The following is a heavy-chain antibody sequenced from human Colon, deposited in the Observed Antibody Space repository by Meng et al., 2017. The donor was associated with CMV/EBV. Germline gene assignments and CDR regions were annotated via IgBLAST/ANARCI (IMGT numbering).Heavy chain of an antibody. CDR2: IRGSGDKT. D-gene: IGHD4-17*01. J-gene: IGHJ5*02. CDR1: GFTSSAYT. CDR3: APVGGWGTGTPTTLIT. Sequence: GGSLRFSCAAPGFTSSAYTMSWVRQAPGKGPEWVSAIRGSGDKTSYADSVTGRFSISRGNSKNTLFLQMNGLRAEDTTIYYCAPVGGWGTGTPTTLITWGQGTLVTVSS. V-gene: IGHV3-23*01.